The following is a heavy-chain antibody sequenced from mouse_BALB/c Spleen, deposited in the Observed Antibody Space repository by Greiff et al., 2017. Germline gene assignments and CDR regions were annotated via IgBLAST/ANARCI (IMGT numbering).Heavy chain of an antibody. J-gene: IGHJ2*01. Sequence: DVMLVESGGGLVKPGGSLKLSCAASGFTFSDYYMYWVRQTPEKRLEWVATISDGGSYTYYPDSVKGRFTISRDNAKNNLYLQMSSLKSEDTAMYYCARASFDYWGQGTTLTVSS. CDR1: GFTFSDYY. CDR3: ARASFDY. V-gene: IGHV5-4*02. CDR2: ISDGGSYT.